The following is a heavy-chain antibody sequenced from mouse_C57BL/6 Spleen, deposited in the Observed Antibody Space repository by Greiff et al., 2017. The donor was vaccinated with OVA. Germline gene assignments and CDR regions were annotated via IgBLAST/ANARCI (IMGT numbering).Heavy chain of an antibody. V-gene: IGHV1-69*01. J-gene: IGHJ2*01. CDR1: GYTFTSYW. Sequence: QVQLQQSGAELVMPGASVKLSCKASGYTFTSYWMHWVKQRPGQGLEWIGEIDPSDSYTNYNQKFKGKSTLTVDKSSSTAYMQLSSLTSEDSAVYYCARRDDYDVGYYFDYWGQGTTLTVSS. CDR2: IDPSDSYT. D-gene: IGHD2-4*01. CDR3: ARRDDYDVGYYFDY.